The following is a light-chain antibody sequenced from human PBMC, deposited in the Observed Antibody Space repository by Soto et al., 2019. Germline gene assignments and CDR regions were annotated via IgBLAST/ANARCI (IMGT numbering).Light chain of an antibody. Sequence: EIVLTQSPGTLSLSPGERATLSYRASQSVSSTNLAWYQQKPGQAPRLLIYGASSRATGIPDRFSGSGSGTDFTLTISRLEPEDFAVYYCQQYGSSLWTFAQGTKVEIK. CDR2: GAS. J-gene: IGKJ1*01. V-gene: IGKV3-20*01. CDR1: QSVSSTN. CDR3: QQYGSSLWT.